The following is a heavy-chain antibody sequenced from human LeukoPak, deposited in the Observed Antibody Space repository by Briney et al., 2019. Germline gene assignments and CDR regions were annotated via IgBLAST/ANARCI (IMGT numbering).Heavy chain of an antibody. D-gene: IGHD6-19*01. CDR1: GGSISSGDYY. J-gene: IGHJ4*02. CDR2: IYYSGST. Sequence: SETLSLTCTVSGGSISSGDYYWSWIRQPPGKGLEWIGYIYYSGSTYYNPSLKSRVTISVDTSKNQFSLKLSSVTAADTAVYYCARVDIAVAGFFDYWGQGTLVTVSS. CDR3: ARVDIAVAGFFDY. V-gene: IGHV4-30-4*08.